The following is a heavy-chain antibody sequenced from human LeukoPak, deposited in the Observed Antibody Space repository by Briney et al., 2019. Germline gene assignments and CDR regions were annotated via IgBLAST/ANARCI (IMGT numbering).Heavy chain of an antibody. V-gene: IGHV1-69*05. J-gene: IGHJ5*02. Sequence: SVKVSCKASGGTFSSYAISWVRLAPGQGLEWMGGIIPIFGTANYAQKFQGRVTITTDESTSTAYMELSSLRSEDTAVYYCARLQGSVAGTSHLWGQGTLVTVSS. CDR2: IIPIFGTA. CDR1: GGTFSSYA. CDR3: ARLQGSVAGTSHL. D-gene: IGHD6-19*01.